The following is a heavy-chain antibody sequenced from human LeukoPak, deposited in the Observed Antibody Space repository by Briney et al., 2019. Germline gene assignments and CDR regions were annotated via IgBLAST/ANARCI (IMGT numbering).Heavy chain of an antibody. CDR1: GFTFSSYG. V-gene: IGHV3-33*01. D-gene: IGHD1-26*01. Sequence: PGGSLRLSCAASGFTFSSYGMHWVRQAPGKGLEWVAVIWYDGSNKYYADSVKGRFTISRDNSKNTLYLQMNSLRAEDTAVYYCATDWSNSGYFDYWGQGTLVTVSS. J-gene: IGHJ4*02. CDR3: ATDWSNSGYFDY. CDR2: IWYDGSNK.